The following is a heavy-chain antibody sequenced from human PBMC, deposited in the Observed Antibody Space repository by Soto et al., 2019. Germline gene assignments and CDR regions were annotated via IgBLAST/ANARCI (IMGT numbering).Heavy chain of an antibody. CDR2: IIPILGIA. V-gene: IGHV1-69*04. D-gene: IGHD4-4*01. Sequence: SVKVSCKASGYTFTTYAMHWVRQAPGQRLEWMGRIIPILGIANYAQKFQGRVTITADKSTSTAYMELSSLRSEDTAVYYCAREGQYGYWGQGTLVTVSS. J-gene: IGHJ4*02. CDR3: AREGQYGY. CDR1: GYTFTTYA.